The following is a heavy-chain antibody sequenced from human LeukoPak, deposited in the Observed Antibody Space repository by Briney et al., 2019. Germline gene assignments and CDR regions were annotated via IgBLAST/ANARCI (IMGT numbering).Heavy chain of an antibody. CDR3: ARGGRPINYDSFY. Sequence: SVKVSCKASGGTFSSYAISWVRQAPGQGLEWMGGIIPIFGTANYAQKFQGRVTITADESTSTAYMELSSLRSEDTAVYYCARGGRPINYDSFYWGQGTLVTVSS. J-gene: IGHJ4*02. CDR1: GGTFSSYA. D-gene: IGHD3-3*01. CDR2: IIPIFGTA. V-gene: IGHV1-69*13.